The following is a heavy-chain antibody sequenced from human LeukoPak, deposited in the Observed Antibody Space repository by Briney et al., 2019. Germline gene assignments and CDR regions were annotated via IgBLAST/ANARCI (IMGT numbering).Heavy chain of an antibody. D-gene: IGHD3-3*01. CDR2: IYYSGST. CDR3: ARDNVLRFLEWFYYFDY. V-gene: IGHV4-39*07. CDR1: GGSISSSSYY. Sequence: PSETLSLTCTVSGGSISSSSYYWGWIRQPPGKGLEWIGSIYYSGSTYYNPSLKRRVTISVETSKNQFCLKLSSVTAADTAVYYCARDNVLRFLEWFYYFDYWGQGTLVTVSS. J-gene: IGHJ4*02.